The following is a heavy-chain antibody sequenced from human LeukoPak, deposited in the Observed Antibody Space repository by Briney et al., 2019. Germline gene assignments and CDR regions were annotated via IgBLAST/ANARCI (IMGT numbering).Heavy chain of an antibody. CDR3: ATNVDTAMDPYFDY. J-gene: IGHJ4*02. V-gene: IGHV1-24*01. CDR2: FDPEDGET. Sequence: ASVKVSCKVSGYTLTELSMNWVRQAPGNGLEWMGGFDPEDGETIYAQKFQGRGTMTEDTSTDTAYMELSSLRSEDTAVYYCATNVDTAMDPYFDYWGQGTLVTVSS. D-gene: IGHD5-18*01. CDR1: GYTLTELS.